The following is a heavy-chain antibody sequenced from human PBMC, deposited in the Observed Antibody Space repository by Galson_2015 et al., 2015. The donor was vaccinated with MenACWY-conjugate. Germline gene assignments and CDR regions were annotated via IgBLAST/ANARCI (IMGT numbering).Heavy chain of an antibody. CDR2: IDPINSNT. CDR1: GYSFTTHW. CDR3: ARHPPGGRGMDV. D-gene: IGHD3-10*01. J-gene: IGHJ6*02. V-gene: IGHV5-51*01. Sequence: QSGAAVKKPGESLKLSCKASGYSFTTHWIAWVRQMPGKGLEWVALIDPINSNTRYSPSLQGQVTISADESTSTAYLQWSSLKASDTATYYCARHPPGGRGMDVWGRGTTVTVSS.